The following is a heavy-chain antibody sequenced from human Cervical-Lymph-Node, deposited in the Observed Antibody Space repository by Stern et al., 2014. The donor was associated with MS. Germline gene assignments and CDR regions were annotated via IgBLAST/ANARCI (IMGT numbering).Heavy chain of an antibody. V-gene: IGHV1-46*01. Sequence: QVQXVESGAEVKKPGASVKVSCKASGYSFTSHYMHWVRQAPGQGLEWVGIINPSGDSASYAQKLQGRVTMTRDTSTSTVYMELSSLRSEDTAVYYCASGTGSERPTGNYWGQGTLVTVSS. CDR1: GYSFTSHY. J-gene: IGHJ4*02. D-gene: IGHD1-1*01. CDR2: INPSGDSA. CDR3: ASGTGSERPTGNY.